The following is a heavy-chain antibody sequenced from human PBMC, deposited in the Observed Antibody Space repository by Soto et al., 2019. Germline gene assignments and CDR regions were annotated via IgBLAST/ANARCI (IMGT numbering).Heavy chain of an antibody. Sequence: QAQLEQSGPEVKKPGASVNVSCKASGYTFSSYSISWVRQAPGQGLEWMGWISAYNGNTNYAQKLKGRVTMTRDTYTKTVNMELRSLTSDDTAVYYCARAVYGGNSGSWYSDLLGRGTLVTVSS. CDR1: GYTFSSYS. J-gene: IGHJ2*01. CDR2: ISAYNGNT. CDR3: ARAVYGGNSGSWYSDL. D-gene: IGHD4-17*01. V-gene: IGHV1-18*01.